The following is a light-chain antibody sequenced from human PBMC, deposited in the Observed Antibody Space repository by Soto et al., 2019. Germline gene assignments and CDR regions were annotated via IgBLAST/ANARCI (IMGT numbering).Light chain of an antibody. J-gene: IGKJ4*01. CDR3: QQFYTWPVT. CDR1: EGVRNM. Sequence: EIVMTQSPATLSVSPGEGVTFSCRASEGVRNMLAWYQHKPGQPPRLLVSYASDGATGVPARFSGSGSGTEFTLTINSLQSEDVALYYCQQFYTWPVTFGGGTKVEIK. V-gene: IGKV3-15*01. CDR2: YAS.